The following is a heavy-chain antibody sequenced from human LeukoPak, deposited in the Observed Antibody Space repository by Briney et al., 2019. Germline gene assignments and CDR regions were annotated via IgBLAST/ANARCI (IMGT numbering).Heavy chain of an antibody. CDR3: ARGRVGIAAPRFVEFDY. CDR2: INHSGST. V-gene: IGHV4-39*07. J-gene: IGHJ4*02. Sequence: KSSETLSLTCTVSGGSISSGDYYWSWIRQPPGKGLEWIGEINHSGSTNYNSSLKSRVTISVDTSKNQFSLKLSSVTAADTAVYYCARGRVGIAAPRFVEFDYWGQGTLVTVSS. D-gene: IGHD6-6*01. CDR1: GGSISSGDYY.